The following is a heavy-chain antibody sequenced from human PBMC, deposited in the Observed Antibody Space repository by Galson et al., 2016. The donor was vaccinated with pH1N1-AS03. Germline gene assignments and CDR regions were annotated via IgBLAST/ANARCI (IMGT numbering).Heavy chain of an antibody. CDR1: GVSISSSSHH. D-gene: IGHD2-21*02. Sequence: SETLSLTCTVSGVSISSSSHHWGWIRQPPGKGLEWIGNIYYTGSTYYNPSLKSRVTVSIDTSKNQFSLKVSSVTAADTAVYYCARLVVLTALRDARYFDLWGRGTLVTVSS. CDR2: IYYTGST. J-gene: IGHJ2*01. CDR3: ARLVVLTALRDARYFDL. V-gene: IGHV4-39*01.